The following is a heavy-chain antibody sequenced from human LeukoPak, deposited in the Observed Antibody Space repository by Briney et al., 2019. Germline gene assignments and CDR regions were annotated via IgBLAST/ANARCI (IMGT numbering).Heavy chain of an antibody. CDR1: GFTFSDYY. J-gene: IGHJ4*02. CDR3: ARAPSGYSYGYFFAY. D-gene: IGHD5-18*01. Sequence: PGGSLRLSCAASGFTFSDYYMSWIRQAPGKGLECVSYISSSGSTIYYADSVKGRFTISRDNAKNSLYLQMNSLRAEDTAVYYCARAPSGYSYGYFFAYWGQGTLVTVSS. CDR2: ISSSGSTI. V-gene: IGHV3-11*01.